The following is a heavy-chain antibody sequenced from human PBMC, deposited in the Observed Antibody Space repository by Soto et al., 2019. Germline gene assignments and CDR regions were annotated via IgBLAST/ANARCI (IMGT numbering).Heavy chain of an antibody. D-gene: IGHD6-19*01. J-gene: IGHJ6*02. V-gene: IGHV3-48*02. CDR1: GFTFSSYS. CDR3: ARDREWLVVSYGMDV. Sequence: GGSLRLSCAASGFTFSSYSMNWVRQAPGKGLEWVSYISSSSSTIYYADSVKGRFTISRDNAKNSLYLQMNSLRDEDTAVYYCARDREWLVVSYGMDVWGQGPTVTVS. CDR2: ISSSSSTI.